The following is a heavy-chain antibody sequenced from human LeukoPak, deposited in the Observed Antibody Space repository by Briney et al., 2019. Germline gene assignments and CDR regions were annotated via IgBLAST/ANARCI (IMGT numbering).Heavy chain of an antibody. CDR2: IIPIFGTA. CDR3: ARGLRWAGTFDY. D-gene: IGHD6-19*01. V-gene: IGHV1-69*05. J-gene: IGHJ4*02. CDR1: GYTFTSYG. Sequence: SVKVSCKASGYTFTSYGISWVRQAPGQGLEWMGRIIPIFGTANYAQKFQGRVTITTDESTSTAYMELSSLRSEDTAVYYCARGLRWAGTFDYWGQGTLVTVSS.